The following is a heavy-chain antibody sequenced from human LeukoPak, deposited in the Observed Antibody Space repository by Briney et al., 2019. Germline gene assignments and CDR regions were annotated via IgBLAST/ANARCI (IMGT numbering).Heavy chain of an antibody. V-gene: IGHV3-23*01. Sequence: GGSLRLSCAASGFTFSSYAMSWVRQAPGTGLEWASAISGSGGTTYYADSVKGRFTISRDNSKNTLYLQMNSLRAEDTAVYYCAKKGEKTLRYFDLWGRGTLVTVSS. CDR2: ISGSGGTT. CDR1: GFTFSSYA. CDR3: AKKGEKTLRYFDL. J-gene: IGHJ2*01.